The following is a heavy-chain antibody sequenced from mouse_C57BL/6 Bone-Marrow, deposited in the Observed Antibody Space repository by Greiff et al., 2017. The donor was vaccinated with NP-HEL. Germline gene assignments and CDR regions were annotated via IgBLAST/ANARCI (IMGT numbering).Heavy chain of an antibody. CDR1: GYTFTSYW. J-gene: IGHJ2*01. CDR3: ARDGYDVRDY. Sequence: QVQLKQPGAELVRPGSSVKLSCKASGYTFTSYWMDWVKQRPGQGLEWIGNIYPSDSETHYNQKFKDKATLTVDKSSSTAYMQLSSLTSEDSAVYYCARDGYDVRDYWGQGTTLTVSS. CDR2: IYPSDSET. V-gene: IGHV1-61*01. D-gene: IGHD2-2*01.